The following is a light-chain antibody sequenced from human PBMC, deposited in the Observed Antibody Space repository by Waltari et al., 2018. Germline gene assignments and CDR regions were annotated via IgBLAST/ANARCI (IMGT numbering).Light chain of an antibody. CDR2: DVT. CDR1: SSDVGGFNY. J-gene: IGLJ1*01. V-gene: IGLV2-11*01. CDR3: CSYAGFYTYV. Sequence: QSALTQPRSVSGSPGQSVTISCTGTSSDVGGFNYVSWFQQHQGEAPKLIIYDVTKRTSGVTARFAGSKSGNTASLTITGLQAEDDSDYYCCSYAGFYTYVCETGTKVTVL.